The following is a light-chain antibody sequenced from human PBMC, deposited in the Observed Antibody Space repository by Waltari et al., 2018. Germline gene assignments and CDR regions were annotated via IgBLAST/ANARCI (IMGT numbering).Light chain of an antibody. CDR1: QSVSVW. Sequence: DVQMTQSPSTLSASVGDRVTLTCRASQSVSVWLAWYQQKPGKAPKLLISGASSLESGGPSRFSGSGSGTEFTLTISGLQPEDFATYDCQQYNTYSTVGQGTKVEIK. V-gene: IGKV1-5*03. J-gene: IGKJ1*01. CDR3: QQYNTYST. CDR2: GAS.